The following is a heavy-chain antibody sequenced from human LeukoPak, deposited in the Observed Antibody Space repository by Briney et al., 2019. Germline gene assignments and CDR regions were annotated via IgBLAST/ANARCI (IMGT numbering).Heavy chain of an antibody. CDR1: GFTFITYG. CDR2: ISGSSGAT. V-gene: IGHV3-23*01. Sequence: PGGTLRLSCAASGFTFITYGMNWVRQAPGKGLEWVSCISGSSGATYYADSVKGRFTISRDDPQNSLYLQMNSLRAEDTAVYFCARGGVDCGGSATYYLMYYFDYWGQGALVTVSS. D-gene: IGHD3-10*01. CDR3: ARGGVDCGGSATYYLMYYFDY. J-gene: IGHJ4*02.